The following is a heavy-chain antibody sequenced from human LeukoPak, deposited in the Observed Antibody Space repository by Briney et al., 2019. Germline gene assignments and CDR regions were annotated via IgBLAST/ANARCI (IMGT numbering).Heavy chain of an antibody. D-gene: IGHD3-22*01. CDR1: GYTFTGHY. Sequence: ASLKVSSKASGYTFTGHYIHWVRQAPGQGLEWMGWINPSSGATNYAQKFQGRVTLTRDTSISTAFMELSRLISGDTAVYYCARSAPFFNYEGSGYYFWFDPWGQGALVTVSS. CDR3: ARSAPFFNYEGSGYYFWFDP. V-gene: IGHV1-2*02. CDR2: INPSSGAT. J-gene: IGHJ5*02.